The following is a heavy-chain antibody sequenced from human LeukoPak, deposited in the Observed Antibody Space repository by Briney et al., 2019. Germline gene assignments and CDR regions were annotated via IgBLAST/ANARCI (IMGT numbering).Heavy chain of an antibody. CDR2: INPNSGGT. J-gene: IGHJ3*02. D-gene: IGHD5-24*01. V-gene: IGHV1-2*02. CDR1: GYTFTGYY. CDR3: ARDNSDDFDI. Sequence: ASVKVSCKASGYTFTGYYMHWVRQAPGQGLEWMGWINPNSGGTNYAQKFQGRVTMTGDASINTAYMELTGLRSDDTAVYYCARDNSDDFDIWGQGTMVTVSS.